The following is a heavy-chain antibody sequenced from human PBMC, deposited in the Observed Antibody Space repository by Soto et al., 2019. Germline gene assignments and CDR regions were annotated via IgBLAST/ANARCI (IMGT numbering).Heavy chain of an antibody. J-gene: IGHJ4*02. CDR1: GGSISSYY. CDR3: AKARAQYYDFWSGYPVDY. CDR2: IYNGGRT. D-gene: IGHD3-3*01. Sequence: PSETLSLTCTVSGGSISSYYYMWIRQSPGKGLEYIGYIYNGGRTDYNPSLKSRVIISVDTSKNQFSLKLTSVTAADTAVYYCAKARAQYYDFWSGYPVDYWGQGTLVTVSS. V-gene: IGHV4-59*01.